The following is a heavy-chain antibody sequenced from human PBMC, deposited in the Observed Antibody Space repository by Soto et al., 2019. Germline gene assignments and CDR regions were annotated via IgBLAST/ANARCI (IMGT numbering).Heavy chain of an antibody. CDR3: ARVDCSGGTCYVYYFDY. Sequence: QVQLVRSGAEVKKPGASVKVSCKASGYTFTSYDINWVRQATGQGLEWMGWMNPNSGNTGYAQKFQGRVTMTRNTSISTAYMELSSLRSEDTAVYYCARVDCSGGTCYVYYFDYWGQGTLVTVSS. CDR1: GYTFTSYD. CDR2: MNPNSGNT. V-gene: IGHV1-8*01. D-gene: IGHD2-15*01. J-gene: IGHJ4*02.